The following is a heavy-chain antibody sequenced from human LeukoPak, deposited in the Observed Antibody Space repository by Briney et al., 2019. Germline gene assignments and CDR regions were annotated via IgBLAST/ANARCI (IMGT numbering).Heavy chain of an antibody. CDR1: GFTVSSNY. CDR3: ARVPIYYYYYMDV. CDR2: IYSGGST. V-gene: IGHV3-66*01. Sequence: GGSLRLSCAASGFTVSSNYMSWVRQAPGKGLEWVSVIYSGGSTYYADSVKGRFTISRDNSKNTLYLQMNSLRAEDTAVYYCARVPIYYYYYMDVWGKGTTVTVSS. J-gene: IGHJ6*03.